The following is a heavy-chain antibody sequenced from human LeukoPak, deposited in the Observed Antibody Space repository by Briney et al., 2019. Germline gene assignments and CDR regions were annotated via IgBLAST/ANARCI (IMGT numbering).Heavy chain of an antibody. D-gene: IGHD3-10*01. CDR2: IYYSGST. CDR1: GGSISSGDYY. V-gene: IGHV4-30-4*08. Sequence: SETLSLTCTVSGGSISSGDYYWRWIRQPPGKGLEWIGYIYYSGSTYYNPSLKSRVAISVDTSKNQFSLKLSSVTAADTAVYYCASLYGSGSYSKLDYWGQGTLVTVPS. J-gene: IGHJ4*02. CDR3: ASLYGSGSYSKLDY.